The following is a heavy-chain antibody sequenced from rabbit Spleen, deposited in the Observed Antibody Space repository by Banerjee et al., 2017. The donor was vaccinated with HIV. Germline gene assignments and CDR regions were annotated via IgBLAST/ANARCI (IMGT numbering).Heavy chain of an antibody. V-gene: IGHV1S45*01. D-gene: IGHD6-1*01. CDR2: IDPIFGTT. Sequence: QEQLVESGGGLVQPGGSLKLSCKASGFDFSRYGVSWVRQAPGKGLEWIGYIDPIFGTTYYASWAKGRFTISKTSSTTVTLQMTSLTAADTATYFCAREKSGNYGYDLWGQGTLVTVS. J-gene: IGHJ3*01. CDR1: GFDFSRYG. CDR3: AREKSGNYGYDL.